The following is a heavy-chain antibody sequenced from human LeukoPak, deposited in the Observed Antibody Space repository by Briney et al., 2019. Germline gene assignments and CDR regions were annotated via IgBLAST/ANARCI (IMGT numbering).Heavy chain of an antibody. Sequence: SETLSLTCSVSGGSMSSYYWSWIRQPPGKGLEXXXXIYSFGNTNYNPSLKSRITISIDTSKNQFSLKLSSVTAADTAVYYCARLPGRDCSSTSCRFLRAFDIWGQGTMVTVSS. CDR1: GGSMSSYY. CDR3: ARLPGRDCSSTSCRFLRAFDI. D-gene: IGHD2-2*01. V-gene: IGHV4-59*01. J-gene: IGHJ3*02. CDR2: IYSFGNT.